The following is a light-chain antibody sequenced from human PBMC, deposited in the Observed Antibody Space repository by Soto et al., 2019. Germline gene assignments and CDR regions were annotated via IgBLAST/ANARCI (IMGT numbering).Light chain of an antibody. J-gene: IGKJ1*01. CDR2: ATS. CDR3: QQSYSSLRT. Sequence: DIQMTQSPSSLSASVGDRVSITCRASQRISTSLNWYQQKLGKAPKLLIYATSSLQSGVPSRFSGSGSGTDFTLAISTLQPEDFGVYYCQQSYSSLRTFGQGTKVDIK. V-gene: IGKV1-39*01. CDR1: QRISTS.